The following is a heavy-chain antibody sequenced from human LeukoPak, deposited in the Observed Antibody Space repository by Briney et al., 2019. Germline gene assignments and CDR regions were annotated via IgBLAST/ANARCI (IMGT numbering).Heavy chain of an antibody. CDR2: ISYDGSNK. J-gene: IGHJ3*02. V-gene: IGHV3-30*18. CDR1: GSTFSSFA. D-gene: IGHD5-18*01. Sequence: GGSLRLSCAASGSTFSSFAIHWVRQVPGKGLEWVTAISYDGSNKYYADSVKGRFTISRDDSKNTLYVQMNSLRLEDTAVYYCAQAVKGYSYGDDAFDIWGQGTMVIVSS. CDR3: AQAVKGYSYGDDAFDI.